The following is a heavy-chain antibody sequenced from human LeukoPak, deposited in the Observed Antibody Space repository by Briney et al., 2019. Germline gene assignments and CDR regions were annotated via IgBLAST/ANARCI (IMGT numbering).Heavy chain of an antibody. CDR1: GFTFSDYY. CDR2: ISSSGSTI. V-gene: IGHV3-11*04. D-gene: IGHD2-2*01. Sequence: GGSLRLSCAASGFTFSDYYMSWIRQAPGKGLEWVSYISSSGSTIYYADSVKGRFTISRDNAKNTLYLQMNSLRAEDTAVYYCAREVVVPAAISRLYYYYMDVWGKGTTVTVSS. J-gene: IGHJ6*03. CDR3: AREVVVPAAISRLYYYYMDV.